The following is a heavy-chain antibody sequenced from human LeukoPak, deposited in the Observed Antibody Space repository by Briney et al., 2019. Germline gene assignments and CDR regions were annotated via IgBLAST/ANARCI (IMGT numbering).Heavy chain of an antibody. Sequence: PGGSLRLSCAASGFTFSGSAMHWVRKPSRKGLEWVGRIRSKANSYATAYAASVKGRFTISRDDSKSTAYLQMNSLKTEDTAVYYCTRQEWFGELSSYWGQGTLVTVSS. CDR3: TRQEWFGELSSY. D-gene: IGHD3-10*01. CDR1: GFTFSGSA. CDR2: IRSKANSYAT. V-gene: IGHV3-73*01. J-gene: IGHJ4*02.